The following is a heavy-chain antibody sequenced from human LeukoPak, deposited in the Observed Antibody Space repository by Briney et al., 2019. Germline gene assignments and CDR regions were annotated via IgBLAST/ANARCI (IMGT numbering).Heavy chain of an antibody. CDR2: INHSGST. Sequence: PSETLSLTCAVYGGSFSGYYWSWIRQPPGKGLEWIGEINHSGSTNYNPSLKSRVTISVDTSKNQFSLKLSSVTAEDTAVYYCARQYYGSGSYYIGDYWGQGTLVTVSS. J-gene: IGHJ4*02. CDR3: ARQYYGSGSYYIGDY. CDR1: GGSFSGYY. V-gene: IGHV4-34*01. D-gene: IGHD3-10*01.